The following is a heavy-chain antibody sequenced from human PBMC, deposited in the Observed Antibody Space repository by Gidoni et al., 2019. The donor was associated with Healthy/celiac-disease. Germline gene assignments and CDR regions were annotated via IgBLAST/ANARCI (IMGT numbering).Heavy chain of an antibody. D-gene: IGHD1-26*01. V-gene: IGHV4-39*01. CDR2: IYYSGST. Sequence: GLEWIGSIYYSGSTYYNPSLKSRVTISVDTSKNQFSLKLSSVTAADTAVYYCARSPGDSGSYYRGAFDIWGQGTMVTVFS. CDR3: ARSPGDSGSYYRGAFDI. J-gene: IGHJ3*02.